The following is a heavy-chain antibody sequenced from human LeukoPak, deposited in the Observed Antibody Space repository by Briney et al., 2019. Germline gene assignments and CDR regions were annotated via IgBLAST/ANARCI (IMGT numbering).Heavy chain of an antibody. D-gene: IGHD6-13*01. J-gene: IGHJ4*02. CDR3: ARSGRGAAGTRYISDF. V-gene: IGHV4-59*02. CDR2: VFSSGTT. CDR1: GGSVSDYY. Sequence: PSETLSLTCTVSGGSVSDYYWSWIRQPPGKGLEWIGYVFSSGTTNYNPSLKGRVTLLVDTSKNQFSLELNSVTAADTAVYYCARSGRGAAGTRYISDFWGQGTLVTVSS.